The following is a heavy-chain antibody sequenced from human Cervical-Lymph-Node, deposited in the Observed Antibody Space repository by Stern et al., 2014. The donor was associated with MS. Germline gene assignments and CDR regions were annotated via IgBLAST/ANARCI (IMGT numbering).Heavy chain of an antibody. Sequence: MQLVQSGGGLVKPGESLRLSCSASGFSFNSYSMNWVRQAPGKVLEWVASISYTSSDIDYADAVRGRFTISRDNAKNSLFLQMNNLRAEDTAVYYCARHFSILTYFYGMDVWGQGTTVTVSS. J-gene: IGHJ6*02. CDR1: GFSFNSYS. CDR2: ISYTSSDI. V-gene: IGHV3-21*01. CDR3: ARHFSILTYFYGMDV. D-gene: IGHD2/OR15-2a*01.